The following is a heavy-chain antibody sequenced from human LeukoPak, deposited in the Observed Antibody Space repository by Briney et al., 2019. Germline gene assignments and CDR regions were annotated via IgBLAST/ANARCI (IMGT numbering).Heavy chain of an antibody. CDR1: GFTFSSYE. Sequence: PGGSLRLSCAASGFTFSSYEMNWVRQAPGKGLEWVSYISSSGTTIYYANPVKGRFTISRDNAKNSLYLQMNSLRGEDTAVYYCARVGVVVAATGNLWFDPWGQGTLVTVSS. J-gene: IGHJ5*02. D-gene: IGHD2-15*01. CDR2: ISSSGTTI. V-gene: IGHV3-48*03. CDR3: ARVGVVVAATGNLWFDP.